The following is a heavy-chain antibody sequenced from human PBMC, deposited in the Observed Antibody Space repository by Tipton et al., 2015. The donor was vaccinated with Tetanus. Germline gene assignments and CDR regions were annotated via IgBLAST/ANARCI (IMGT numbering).Heavy chain of an antibody. V-gene: IGHV4-34*08. Sequence: LRLSCAVSGFNFSNYWMHWVRQVPGKGLEWIGESNHSGSTNYSPSLKSRVTISVDTSKNLFSLKLSSVTAADTAVYYCANHPGAKTQFDYWGQGTLVTVSS. CDR2: SNHSGST. J-gene: IGHJ4*02. D-gene: IGHD1-14*01. CDR1: GFNFSNYW. CDR3: ANHPGAKTQFDY.